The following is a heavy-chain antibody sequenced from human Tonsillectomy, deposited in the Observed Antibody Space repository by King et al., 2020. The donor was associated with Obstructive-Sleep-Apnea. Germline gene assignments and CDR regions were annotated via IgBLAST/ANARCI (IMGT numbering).Heavy chain of an antibody. CDR2: IDPSDSHT. CDR3: ARLRGEDYGMDV. Sequence: QLVQSGAEVKKPGESLRISCKGSGYSFTSAWISWVRQMPGKGLEWMGKIDPSDSHTNQSPSFQGHVTISADQSITTAYLQWSSLKASDTAMYYCARLRGEDYGMDVWGQGTTVTVSS. V-gene: IGHV5-10-1*01. CDR1: GYSFTSAW. D-gene: IGHD3-10*01. J-gene: IGHJ6*02.